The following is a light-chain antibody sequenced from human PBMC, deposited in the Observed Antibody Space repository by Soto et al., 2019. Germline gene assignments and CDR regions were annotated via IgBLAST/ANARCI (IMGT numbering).Light chain of an antibody. CDR2: GAS. J-gene: IGKJ5*01. CDR1: QSVSSS. Sequence: EIVMTQSPATLSVSPGERAPLSCRASQSVSSSCLAWYQQKPGQAPRLLIYGASSRATGIPDRFSGSGSGTEFSFTVTSLQSEDFAVYYCQQYDQWPITFGQGTRLEI. V-gene: IGKV3D-15*01. CDR3: QQYDQWPIT.